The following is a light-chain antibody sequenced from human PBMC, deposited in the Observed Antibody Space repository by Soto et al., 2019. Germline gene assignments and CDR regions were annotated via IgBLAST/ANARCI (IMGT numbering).Light chain of an antibody. V-gene: IGLV2-11*01. CDR3: SSYAGRYTYLL. CDR1: SSDIGYYNY. J-gene: IGLJ3*02. Sequence: QSVLTQPRSVSGSPGQSGTISCTGTSSDIGYYNYVSWYQQHPGKAHKLIIHDVNSRPSGVPDRFSGSKSGNTASLTISGLQAEDEADYYCSSYAGRYTYLLFGGGTKLPVL. CDR2: DVN.